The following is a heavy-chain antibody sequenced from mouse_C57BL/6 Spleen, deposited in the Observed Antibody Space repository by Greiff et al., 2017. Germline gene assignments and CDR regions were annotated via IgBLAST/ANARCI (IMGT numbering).Heavy chain of an antibody. J-gene: IGHJ4*01. D-gene: IGHD4-1*01. CDR3: ARITGPYAMDD. CDR1: GFTFTDYY. Sequence: EVQLVESGGGLVQPGGSLSLSCAASGFTFTDYYMSWVRQPPGKALEWLGFIRNKANGYTTEYSASVKGRFTISRDNSQSILYLQMNALRAEDSATYYCARITGPYAMDDWGQGTSVTVSS. V-gene: IGHV7-3*01. CDR2: IRNKANGYTT.